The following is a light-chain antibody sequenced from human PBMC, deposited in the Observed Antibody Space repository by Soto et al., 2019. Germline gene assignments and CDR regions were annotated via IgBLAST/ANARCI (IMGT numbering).Light chain of an antibody. CDR1: SSDVGGYNY. J-gene: IGLJ3*02. Sequence: QSALTQPASVSGSPGQSITISCTGTSSDVGGYNYVSWYQQHPGKAPKLMIYEVSNRPSGVSNRFFGSKSGNTASLTISGLQTEDEADYYCSSFTSINTWVFGGGTKFTVL. V-gene: IGLV2-14*01. CDR2: EVS. CDR3: SSFTSINTWV.